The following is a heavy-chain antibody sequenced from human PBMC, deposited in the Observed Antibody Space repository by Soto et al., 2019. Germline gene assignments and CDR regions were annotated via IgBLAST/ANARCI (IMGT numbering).Heavy chain of an antibody. V-gene: IGHV3-30*18. Sequence: PGGSLRLSCAASGFTFSRYGMQWVRQAPGKGLEWVAVISYDGSNTYYADSVKGRFTISRDNSKNTLYLQMNSPRAVDTAVYYCAKSDYYGPRSYPRPVDYWGQGTLVTVSS. D-gene: IGHD3-10*01. CDR2: ISYDGSNT. J-gene: IGHJ4*02. CDR3: AKSDYYGPRSYPRPVDY. CDR1: GFTFSRYG.